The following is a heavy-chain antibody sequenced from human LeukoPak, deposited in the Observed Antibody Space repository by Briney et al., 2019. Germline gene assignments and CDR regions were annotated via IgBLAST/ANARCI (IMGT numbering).Heavy chain of an antibody. CDR1: GGTFSSYA. D-gene: IGHD2-2*02. Sequence: SVKVSCKASGGTFSSYAISWVRQAPGQGLEWMGGIIPIFGTANYAQKFQGRVTMTRDTSTSTVYMELSSLRSEDTAVYYCARAERSYTVDPDYWGQGTLVTVSS. V-gene: IGHV1-69*05. J-gene: IGHJ4*02. CDR3: ARAERSYTVDPDY. CDR2: IIPIFGTA.